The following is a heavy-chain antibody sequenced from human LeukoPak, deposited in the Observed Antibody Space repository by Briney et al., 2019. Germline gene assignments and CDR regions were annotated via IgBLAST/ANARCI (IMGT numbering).Heavy chain of an antibody. D-gene: IGHD5-18*01. Sequence: SETLSLTCTVSGGSISSSSYYWGWIRQPPGKGLEWIGSIYYSGSTYYNPSLKSRVTISVDTSKNQFSLKLSSVTAADTAVYYCARGGGGYEYYFDYWGQGTLVTVSS. CDR3: ARGGGGYEYYFDY. J-gene: IGHJ4*02. V-gene: IGHV4-39*01. CDR2: IYYSGST. CDR1: GGSISSSSYY.